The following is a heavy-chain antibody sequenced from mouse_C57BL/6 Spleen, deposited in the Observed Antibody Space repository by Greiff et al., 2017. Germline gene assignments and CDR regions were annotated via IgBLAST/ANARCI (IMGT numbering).Heavy chain of an antibody. CDR3: TSYYGSSYYFDY. D-gene: IGHD1-1*01. J-gene: IGHJ2*01. CDR2: IDPETGGT. Sequence: QVQLQQSGAELVRPGASVTLSCKASGYTFTDYEMHWVKQTPVHGLEWIGAIDPETGGTAYNQKFKGKAILTADKSSSTAYMELRSLTSEDSAVXYCTSYYGSSYYFDYWGQGTTLTVSS. CDR1: GYTFTDYE. V-gene: IGHV1-15*01.